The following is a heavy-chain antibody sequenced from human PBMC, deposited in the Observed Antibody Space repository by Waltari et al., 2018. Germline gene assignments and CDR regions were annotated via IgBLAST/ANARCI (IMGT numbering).Heavy chain of an antibody. V-gene: IGHV1-18*01. J-gene: IGHJ5*02. Sequence: QVQLVQSGAEVKKPGASVKVSCKASGYTFTSYGISWVRQAPGQGLEWMGWVRAYNGNTNYAQQLQGRVTMTTDTSTSTAYMELRSLRSDDTAVYYCARGHGGYCSSTSCLDFDPWGQGTLVTVSS. CDR1: GYTFTSYG. CDR3: ARGHGGYCSSTSCLDFDP. D-gene: IGHD2-2*01. CDR2: VRAYNGNT.